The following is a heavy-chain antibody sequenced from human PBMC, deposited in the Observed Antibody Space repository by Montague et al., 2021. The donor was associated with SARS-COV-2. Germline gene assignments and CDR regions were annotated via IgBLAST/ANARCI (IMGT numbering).Heavy chain of an antibody. V-gene: IGHV4-61*08. J-gene: IGHJ4*02. D-gene: IGHD6-13*01. CDR1: GGSVSSGGYH. CDR2: IYYSGST. CDR3: ARVSLAAAATRSDY. Sequence: SETLSLTCTVSGGSVSSGGYHWSWIRRPPGKGLEWIGYIYYSGSTNYDPSLKSRVTISLDTSKNQFSLKLTSVTAADTAVYYCARVSLAAAATRSDYWGQGTLVTVSS.